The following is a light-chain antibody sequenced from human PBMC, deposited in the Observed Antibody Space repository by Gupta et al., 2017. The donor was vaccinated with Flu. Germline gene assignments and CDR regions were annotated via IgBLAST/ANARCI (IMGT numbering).Light chain of an antibody. CDR3: QQSYIPPFT. CDR1: QDITTH. Sequence: DIQMTQSPSSLSASVGDRVTITCRASQDITTHLNWYRQKPGIAPKLLIYAASSLQSGVPSRFSGGGSGTSFTLTISSLQPEDFATYYCQQSYIPPFTFGQGTRLEIK. CDR2: AAS. V-gene: IGKV1-39*01. J-gene: IGKJ5*01.